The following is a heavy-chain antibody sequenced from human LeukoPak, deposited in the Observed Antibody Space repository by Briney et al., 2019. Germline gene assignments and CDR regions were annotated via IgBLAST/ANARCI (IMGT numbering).Heavy chain of an antibody. CDR2: INHSGST. CDR3: ARGRDPY. CDR1: GGSFSGYY. D-gene: IGHD5-24*01. Sequence: PSETLSLTCAVYGGSFSGYYWTWIRQPPARGLEWIGEINHSGSTNYNPSLKSRVTISVDTSKSQFPLKLNTVTAADTAMYYCARGRDPYWGQGTLVTVSS. V-gene: IGHV4-34*01. J-gene: IGHJ4*02.